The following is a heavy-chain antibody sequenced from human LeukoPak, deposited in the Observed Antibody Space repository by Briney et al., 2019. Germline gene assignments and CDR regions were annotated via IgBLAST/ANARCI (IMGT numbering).Heavy chain of an antibody. CDR1: GFIFNNYA. CDR2: ISWDSGTI. D-gene: IGHD6-19*01. CDR3: AKDNRRHYTSGPNPDSLH. Sequence: GRSLRLSCAGSGFIFNNYAMHWVRQPPGKGLEWVSGISWDSGTIDYADSVRGRFTISRDNAKNSLYLQMDSLRVEDTAFYYCAKDNRRHYTSGPNPDSLHWGQGALVTVSS. V-gene: IGHV3-9*01. J-gene: IGHJ4*02.